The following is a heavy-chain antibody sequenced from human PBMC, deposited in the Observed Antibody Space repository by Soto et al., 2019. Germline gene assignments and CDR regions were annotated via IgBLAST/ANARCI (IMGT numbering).Heavy chain of an antibody. CDR3: AKDLSIAARPSAFDI. V-gene: IGHV3-9*01. CDR1: GFTFDDYA. CDR2: ISWNSGSI. D-gene: IGHD6-6*01. J-gene: IGHJ3*02. Sequence: DVQLVESGGGLVQPGRSLRLSCAASGFTFDDYAIHWVRQAPGKGLEWVSGISWNSGSIGYADSVKGRFTISRDNAKNSLYLQMNSLRAEDTALYYCAKDLSIAARPSAFDIWGQGTMVTVSS.